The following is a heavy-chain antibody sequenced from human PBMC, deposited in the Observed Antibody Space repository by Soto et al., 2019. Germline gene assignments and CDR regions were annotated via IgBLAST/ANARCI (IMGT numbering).Heavy chain of an antibody. J-gene: IGHJ4*02. D-gene: IGHD6-13*01. CDR2: IYSTGST. CDR3: ARDKYSSNWYHFDY. V-gene: IGHV4-4*07. CDR1: GDSIKNYY. Sequence: PSETLSLTCTVSGDSIKNYYWSWIRQPAGKGLAWIGRIYSTGSTNYNPSLRSRVTMSVDTSENQLSLKLRSVTAADTAVYYCARDKYSSNWYHFDYWGQGALVTVSS.